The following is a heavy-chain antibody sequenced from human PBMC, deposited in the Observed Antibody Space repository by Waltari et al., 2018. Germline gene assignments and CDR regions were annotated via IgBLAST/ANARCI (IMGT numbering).Heavy chain of an antibody. J-gene: IGHJ4*02. CDR3: AKVGCSGCEYYYFDY. V-gene: IGHV3-23*01. CDR2: LSGRGGST. Sequence: EVQLLESGGGLVQPGGSLRLSCAASGFTFSTYAINWVRQAPGKGLEWVSALSGRGGSTYYADSVKGRFTISRDNSKNTLYLQMNSLRAEDTAVYYCAKVGCSGCEYYYFDYWGQGTLVTVSS. CDR1: GFTFSTYA. D-gene: IGHD2-15*01.